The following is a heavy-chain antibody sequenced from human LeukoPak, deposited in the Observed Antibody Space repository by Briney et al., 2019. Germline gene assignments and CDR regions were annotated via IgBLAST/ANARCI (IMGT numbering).Heavy chain of an antibody. CDR3: ARRVGSYCSSTSCYYYGMDV. Sequence: PSETLSLTCTVSGDSITTYFWSWIRQPPGKGLEWIGYIYYSGSTNHNPSLKSRVTISVDTSKNQFSLKLSSVTAADTAVYYCARRVGSYCSSTSCYYYGMDVWGQGTTVTVSS. CDR1: GDSITTYF. J-gene: IGHJ6*02. D-gene: IGHD2-2*01. V-gene: IGHV4-59*01. CDR2: IYYSGST.